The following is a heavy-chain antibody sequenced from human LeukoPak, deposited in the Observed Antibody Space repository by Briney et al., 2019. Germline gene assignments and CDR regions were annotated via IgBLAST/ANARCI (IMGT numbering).Heavy chain of an antibody. V-gene: IGHV3-23*01. J-gene: IGHJ4*02. Sequence: AGGSLRLSCAASGFTFSNYAMSWVRQAPGKGLEWVSATSDSGRDTYYADSVKGRFTISRDNSKNTLYLQMNSLRAEDAAVYYCAKRVPYSSSSVYFDYWGQGTLVTVSS. CDR1: GFTFSNYA. D-gene: IGHD6-6*01. CDR3: AKRVPYSSSSVYFDY. CDR2: TSDSGRDT.